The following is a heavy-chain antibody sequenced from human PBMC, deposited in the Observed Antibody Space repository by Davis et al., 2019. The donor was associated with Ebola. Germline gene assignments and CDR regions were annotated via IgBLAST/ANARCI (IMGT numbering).Heavy chain of an antibody. Sequence: GESLKISCAASGFTFSSYGMHWVRQAPGKGLEWVAVIWYDGSNKYYADSVKGRFTISRDNSKNTLYLQMNSLRAEDTAVYYCARARFGSPTDAFDIWGQGTMVTVSS. CDR3: ARARFGSPTDAFDI. CDR1: GFTFSSYG. V-gene: IGHV3-33*01. D-gene: IGHD1-26*01. J-gene: IGHJ3*02. CDR2: IWYDGSNK.